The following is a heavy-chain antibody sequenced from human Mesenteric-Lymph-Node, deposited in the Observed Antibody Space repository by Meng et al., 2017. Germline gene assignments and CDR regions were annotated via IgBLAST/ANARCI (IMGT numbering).Heavy chain of an antibody. D-gene: IGHD3-22*01. V-gene: IGHV3-74*01. CDR3: VTDLGDSSDHYELH. J-gene: IGHJ4*02. Sequence: GGSLRLSCEASGFTFNSHWMHWVRQAPGKGLVWVSRLSGDGSTTTYADSVKGRFTISRDNAKNTLYLQMNSLRAEDTAVYYCVTDLGDSSDHYELHWGQGTLVTVSS. CDR2: LSGDGSTT. CDR1: GFTFNSHW.